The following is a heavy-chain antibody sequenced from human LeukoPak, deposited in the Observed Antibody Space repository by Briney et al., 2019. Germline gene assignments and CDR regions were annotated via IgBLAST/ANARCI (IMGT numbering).Heavy chain of an antibody. CDR3: ARVDILTGSDAFDF. CDR1: GYTFTGYY. CDR2: INPNIGDT. Sequence: GASVKVSCKASGYTFTGYYMHWVRQAPGQGLEWMGWINPNIGDTNYAQKFQGRVTMARDTFISTAYMELSRLRSDDTAVYYCARVDILTGSDAFDFWGQGTMVTVSS. V-gene: IGHV1-2*02. J-gene: IGHJ3*01. D-gene: IGHD3-9*01.